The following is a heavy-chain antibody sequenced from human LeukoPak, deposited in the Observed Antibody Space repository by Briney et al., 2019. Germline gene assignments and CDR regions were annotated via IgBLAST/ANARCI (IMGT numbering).Heavy chain of an antibody. CDR2: ISSSSSNI. CDR3: ARINYRPIIKFFDF. D-gene: IGHD4-11*01. J-gene: IGHJ4*02. CDR1: GFTFSSYS. V-gene: IGHV3-21*04. Sequence: GGSLRLSCAASGFTFSSYSMNWVRQAPGKGLEWVSSISSSSSNIYYADSVKGRFTISRDNAKNSLYLQMNSLRVEDTAVYYCARINYRPIIKFFDFWGQGTLVTVSS.